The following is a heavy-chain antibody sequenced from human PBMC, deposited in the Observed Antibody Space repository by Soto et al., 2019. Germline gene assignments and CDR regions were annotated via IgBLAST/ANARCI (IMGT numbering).Heavy chain of an antibody. CDR2: ISSSNSYT. Sequence: QVQLVESGGGLVKPGGSLRLSCAASGFTSIDYYLSGIRQAPGKGLEWVSYISSSNSYTNYADSVKGRFTISRDNAKNSLYLQMNSLRAEDTAVYYCARHVHDAFDIWGQGTMVTVSS. J-gene: IGHJ3*02. CDR3: ARHVHDAFDI. V-gene: IGHV3-11*05. CDR1: GFTSIDYY. D-gene: IGHD3-10*02.